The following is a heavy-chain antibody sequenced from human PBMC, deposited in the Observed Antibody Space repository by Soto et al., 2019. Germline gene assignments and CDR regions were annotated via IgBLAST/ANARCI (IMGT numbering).Heavy chain of an antibody. CDR1: GGSISSSNW. J-gene: IGHJ6*02. D-gene: IGHD6-6*01. Sequence: PSETLSLTCAVSGGSISSSNWWSWVRQPPGKGLEWIGEIYHSGSTNYNPSLKSRVTISVDKSKNQFSLKLSSVTAADTAVYYCARDRRSIAARLYYYYGMDVWGQGTTVTVSS. V-gene: IGHV4-4*02. CDR3: ARDRRSIAARLYYYYGMDV. CDR2: IYHSGST.